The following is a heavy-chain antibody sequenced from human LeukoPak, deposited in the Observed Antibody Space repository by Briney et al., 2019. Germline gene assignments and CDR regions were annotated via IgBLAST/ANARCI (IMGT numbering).Heavy chain of an antibody. Sequence: GGSLRLSCAASGFTFDDYGMSWFRQAPGKGLEWVSGINWNGGSTGYADSVKGRFTISRDNAKNSLYLQMNSLRAEDTALYYCARDLYNWNYDYWGQGTLVTVSS. D-gene: IGHD1-1*01. J-gene: IGHJ4*02. CDR1: GFTFDDYG. CDR3: ARDLYNWNYDY. V-gene: IGHV3-20*04. CDR2: INWNGGST.